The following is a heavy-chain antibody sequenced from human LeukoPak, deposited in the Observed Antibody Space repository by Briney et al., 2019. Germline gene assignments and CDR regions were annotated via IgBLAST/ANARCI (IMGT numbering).Heavy chain of an antibody. CDR1: GFTFNSYA. V-gene: IGHV3-23*01. D-gene: IGHD1-26*01. CDR2: IIDSGIST. J-gene: IGHJ4*02. CDR3: AKGSRGSYDY. Sequence: PGGSLRLSCAASGFTFNSYAMTWVRQAPEKGLEWVSSIIDSGISTYYGDSVKGRFTISRDNSKNTLYLQMNSLRAEDTAVYYGAKGSRGSYDYWGQGTLVTVSS.